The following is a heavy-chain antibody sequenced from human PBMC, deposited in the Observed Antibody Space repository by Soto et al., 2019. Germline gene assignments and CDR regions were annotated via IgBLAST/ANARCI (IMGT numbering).Heavy chain of an antibody. J-gene: IGHJ5*01. CDR1: GFSFSDYA. CDR3: AKGRDGSGYYQNWFDS. CDR2: ISRTGDSA. V-gene: IGHV3-23*01. Sequence: EVHLLESGRALVQPGGSLTLSCAASGFSFSDYAMSWVRQPPGKGLEWVSSISRTGDSAYYADSVKGRFAISRDRAKNRLSLQINCLRVEDTAVYYCAKGRDGSGYYQNWFDSWGQGTLITVSS. D-gene: IGHD3-22*01.